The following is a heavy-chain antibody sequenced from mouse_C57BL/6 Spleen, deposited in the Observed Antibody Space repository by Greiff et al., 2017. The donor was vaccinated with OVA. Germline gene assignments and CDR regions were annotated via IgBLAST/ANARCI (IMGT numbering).Heavy chain of an antibody. J-gene: IGHJ3*01. D-gene: IGHD2-3*01. CDR1: GFTFSSYA. Sequence: DVMLVESGGGLVKPGGSLKLSCAASGFTFSSYAMSWVRQTPEKRLEWVATISDGGSYTYYPDNVKGRFTISRDNAKNNLYLQMSHLKSEDTAMYYCARERDDGYSPWFAYWGQGTLVTVSA. V-gene: IGHV5-4*01. CDR2: ISDGGSYT. CDR3: ARERDDGYSPWFAY.